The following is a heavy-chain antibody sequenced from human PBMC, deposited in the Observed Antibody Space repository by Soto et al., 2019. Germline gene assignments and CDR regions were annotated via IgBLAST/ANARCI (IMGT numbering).Heavy chain of an antibody. Sequence: QVQLQESGPGLVKPSETLSLTCTVSGGSISSYYWSWFRQPPGKGLEWIANIYYTGSTNYNPSLKSRVTLSADTSKNQFSLNLSSVTAADTAMYYCARVDSSGSYFDSWGQGTLVTVSS. D-gene: IGHD3-22*01. CDR1: GGSISSYY. V-gene: IGHV4-59*01. CDR3: ARVDSSGSYFDS. J-gene: IGHJ4*02. CDR2: IYYTGST.